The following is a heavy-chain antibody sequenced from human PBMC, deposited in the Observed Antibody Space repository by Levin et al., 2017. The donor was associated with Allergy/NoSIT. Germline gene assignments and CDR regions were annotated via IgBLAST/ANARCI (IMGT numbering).Heavy chain of an antibody. V-gene: IGHV3-53*01. Sequence: PGGSLRLSCAASGFTVSNYYMTWVRQAPGKGLERVAEIYPAGDSYYTDSVMGRFTVSRDNSKNTLYLQMNSLRAEDTAVYYCAIGRRDYGDSWYYFENWGQGTLVTVSS. D-gene: IGHD4/OR15-4a*01. J-gene: IGHJ4*02. CDR2: IYPAGDS. CDR3: AIGRRDYGDSWYYFEN. CDR1: GFTVSNYY.